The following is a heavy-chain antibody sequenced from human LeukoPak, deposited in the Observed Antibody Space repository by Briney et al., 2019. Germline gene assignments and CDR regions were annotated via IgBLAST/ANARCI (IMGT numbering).Heavy chain of an antibody. V-gene: IGHV1-69*13. CDR1: GGTFSSYS. D-gene: IGHD4-17*01. CDR3: ARDGIRATVTTVPYWYFDL. Sequence: VKVSCKASGGTFSSYSISWVRQAPGQGLEWMGGIIPIFGTTNYAQKFQGRVTITTDDSTSTAYMELSSLRSEDTAVYYCARDGIRATVTTVPYWYFDLWGRGTLVTVSS. J-gene: IGHJ2*01. CDR2: IIPIFGTT.